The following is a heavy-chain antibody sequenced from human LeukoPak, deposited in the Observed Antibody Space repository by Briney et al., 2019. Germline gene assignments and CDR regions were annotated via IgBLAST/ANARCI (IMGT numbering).Heavy chain of an antibody. V-gene: IGHV3-23*01. CDR1: GFTFSSYA. CDR3: AKDSVLMVYAIAGSFDY. CDR2: ISGSGGST. J-gene: IGHJ4*02. D-gene: IGHD2-8*01. Sequence: PGGSLRLSGAASGFTFSSYAMSWVRQAPGKGLEWVSAISGSGGSTYYADSVKGRFTISRDNSKNTLYLQMNSLRAEDTAVYYCAKDSVLMVYAIAGSFDYWGQGTLVTVSS.